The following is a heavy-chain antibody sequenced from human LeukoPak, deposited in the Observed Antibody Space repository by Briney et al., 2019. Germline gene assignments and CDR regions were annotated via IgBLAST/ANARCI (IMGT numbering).Heavy chain of an antibody. CDR3: ATGGYSYGYYYYYMDV. V-gene: IGHV3-23*01. CDR1: GFTFSSYA. Sequence: SCKASGFTFSSYAMSWVRQAPGKGLEWVSAISGSGGSTYYADSVKGRFTISRDNSKNTLYLQMNSLRAEDTAVYYCATGGYSYGYYYYYMDVWGKGTTVTVSS. D-gene: IGHD5-18*01. CDR2: ISGSGGST. J-gene: IGHJ6*03.